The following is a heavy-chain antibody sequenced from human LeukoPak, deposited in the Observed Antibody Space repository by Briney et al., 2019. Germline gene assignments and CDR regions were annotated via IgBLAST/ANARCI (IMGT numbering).Heavy chain of an antibody. CDR2: INPNSGGT. D-gene: IGHD2-15*01. V-gene: IGHV1-2*02. J-gene: IGHJ5*02. CDR3: ARMSGYCSGGSCYGNNWFDP. Sequence: ASVKVSCKASGYTFTGYYMHRVRQAPGQGLEWMGWINPNSGGTNYAQKFQGRVTMTRDTSISTAYMELSRLRSDDTAVYYCARMSGYCSGGSCYGNNWFDPWGQGTLVTVSS. CDR1: GYTFTGYY.